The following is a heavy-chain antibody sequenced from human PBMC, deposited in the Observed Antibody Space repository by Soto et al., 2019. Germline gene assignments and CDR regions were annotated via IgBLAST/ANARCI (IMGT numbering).Heavy chain of an antibody. CDR3: TTQEGEPRRNV. CDR2: IRSEVYSYAT. Sequence: EVQLVESGGGLVQPGGSLKLSCAASGFTFSGSAIHWVRQASGKGLEWLGRIRSEVYSYATTYAASMKGRFTISRDDSKNTAYLQMSSLKTEDTAVYYCTTQEGEPRRNVWGKGTLVTVSS. V-gene: IGHV3-73*02. CDR1: GFTFSGSA. D-gene: IGHD2-21*01. J-gene: IGHJ4*02.